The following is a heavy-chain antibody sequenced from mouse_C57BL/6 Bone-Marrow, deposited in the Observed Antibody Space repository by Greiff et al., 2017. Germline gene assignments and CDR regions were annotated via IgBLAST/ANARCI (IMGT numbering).Heavy chain of an antibody. CDR3: ARSPLRRHWYFDV. V-gene: IGHV1-75*01. CDR2: IFPGSGST. J-gene: IGHJ1*03. CDR1: GYTFTDYY. D-gene: IGHD1-2*01. Sequence: VQLQQSGPELVKPGASVKISCKASGYTFTDYYINWVKQRPGQGLEWIGWIFPGSGSTYYNEKFKGKATLTVDKSSSTAYMLLSRLTSEDSAVYFCARSPLRRHWYFDVWGTGTTVTVSS.